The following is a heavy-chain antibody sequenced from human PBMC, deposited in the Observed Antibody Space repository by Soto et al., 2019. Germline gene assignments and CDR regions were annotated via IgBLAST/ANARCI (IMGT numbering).Heavy chain of an antibody. CDR3: ARENSGYSSGWTAFDY. D-gene: IGHD6-19*01. V-gene: IGHV1-69*06. CDR1: GGTFSSYA. CDR2: IIPIFGTA. J-gene: IGHJ4*02. Sequence: QVQLVQSGAEVKKPGSSVKVSCKASGGTFSSYAISWVRQAPGQGLEWMGGIIPIFGTANYAQKFQGRVTITADKSTSTAYMELSGLRSEDTAVYYCARENSGYSSGWTAFDYWGQGTLVTVSS.